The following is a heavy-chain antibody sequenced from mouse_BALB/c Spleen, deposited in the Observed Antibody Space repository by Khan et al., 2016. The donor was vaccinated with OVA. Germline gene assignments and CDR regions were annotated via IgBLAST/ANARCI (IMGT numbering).Heavy chain of an antibody. V-gene: IGHV2-6-4*01. CDR1: GFSLSRYN. CDR3: ARAYYRYDGYYAMDY. J-gene: IGHJ4*01. Sequence: QVQLKQSGPGLVATSQSLSITCTVSGFSLSRYNIHWVRQPPGKGLEWLGMIWGGGGTDYNSTLKSRLSIRKDNSQSQVLLKMNSLQTDDTAMYYCARAYYRYDGYYAMDYWGQGTSVTVSS. CDR2: IWGGGGT. D-gene: IGHD2-14*01.